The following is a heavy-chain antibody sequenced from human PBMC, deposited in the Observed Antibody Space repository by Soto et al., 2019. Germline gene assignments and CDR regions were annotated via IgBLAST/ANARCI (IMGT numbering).Heavy chain of an antibody. D-gene: IGHD4-4*01. J-gene: IGHJ4*02. CDR2: MNTNSGNT. CDR3: ARGLDYSNYFWDY. Sequence: QVQLVQSGAEVKKPGASVKVSCKASGYTFTSYDINWVRQATGQGLEWMGWMNTNSGNTGYAQKFKGRVTMTRNTYISTAYMGLSSLRSGDTAVYYCARGLDYSNYFWDYWGQGTLVTVSS. V-gene: IGHV1-8*01. CDR1: GYTFTSYD.